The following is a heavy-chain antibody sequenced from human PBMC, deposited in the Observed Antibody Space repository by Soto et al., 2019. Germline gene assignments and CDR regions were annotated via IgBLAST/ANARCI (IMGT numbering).Heavy chain of an antibody. CDR3: ARRLELRGSYYYYYDMDV. V-gene: IGHV1-2*02. CDR1: GYTFTDYY. D-gene: IGHD1-7*01. J-gene: IGHJ6*02. CDR2: INPNSGGT. Sequence: ASVKVSCKASGYTFTDYYMHWVRQAPGQGLEWMGWINPNSGGTNYAQKFQGRVTMTRDTSISTAYMELSRLRSDDPAVYYCARRLELRGSYYYYYDMDVWGQGTTVTVSS.